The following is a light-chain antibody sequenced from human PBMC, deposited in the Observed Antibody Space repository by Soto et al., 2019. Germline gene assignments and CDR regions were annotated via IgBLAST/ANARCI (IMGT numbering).Light chain of an antibody. J-gene: IGKJ1*01. Sequence: IQMTQSPSSLSASVGDRVTITCRASQSIATYLNWYQQKPGKAPKLLIYDASSLESGVPSRFSGSGSGTEFTLTISSLQPEDFATYYCQQHYTYTWTFGQGTKVDIK. CDR3: QQHYTYTWT. V-gene: IGKV1-39*01. CDR2: DAS. CDR1: QSIATY.